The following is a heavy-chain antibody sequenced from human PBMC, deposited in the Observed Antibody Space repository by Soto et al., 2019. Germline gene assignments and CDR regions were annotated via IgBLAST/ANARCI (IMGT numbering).Heavy chain of an antibody. CDR3: PRDQRDYDFWSGPASYYYYGMDV. V-gene: IGHV3-48*02. D-gene: IGHD3-3*01. Sequence: EVQLVESGGGLVQPGGSLRLSCAASGFTFSSYSMNWVRQAPGKGLEWVSYISSSSSTIYYADSVKGRFTISRDNAKNSLYLQMNSLRDEDTAVYYCPRDQRDYDFWSGPASYYYYGMDVWGQGTTVTVSS. CDR1: GFTFSSYS. CDR2: ISSSSSTI. J-gene: IGHJ6*02.